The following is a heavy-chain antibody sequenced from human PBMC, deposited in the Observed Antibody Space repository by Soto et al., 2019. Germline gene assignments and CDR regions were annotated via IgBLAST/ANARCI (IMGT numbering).Heavy chain of an antibody. J-gene: IGHJ6*02. CDR3: SIDRREGYNDYYFYCRDV. D-gene: IGHD1-1*01. CDR2: IYYSGST. Sequence: SQTLSDTCTVSDGCISRCYSNCIRKHPGKGLEWIWYIYYSGSTNYIPSLKSRVTISVDTSKNQFSLKLSSVTAADTAVFYCSIDRREGYNDYYFYCRDVWGQGTTVTVS. V-gene: IGHV4-59*01. CDR1: DGCISRCY.